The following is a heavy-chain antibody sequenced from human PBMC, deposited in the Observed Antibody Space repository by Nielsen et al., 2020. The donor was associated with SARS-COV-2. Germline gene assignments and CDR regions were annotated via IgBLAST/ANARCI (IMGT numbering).Heavy chain of an antibody. CDR2: IYYSGST. V-gene: IGHV4-39*01. Sequence: SETLSLTCTVSGGSISSSSYYWGWIRQPPGKGLEWIGSIYYSGSTYYNPSLKSRVTISVDTSKNQFSLKLSSVTAADTAVYYCARLHWYFDLWGRGTLVTVSS. CDR3: ARLHWYFDL. CDR1: GGSISSSSYY. J-gene: IGHJ2*01.